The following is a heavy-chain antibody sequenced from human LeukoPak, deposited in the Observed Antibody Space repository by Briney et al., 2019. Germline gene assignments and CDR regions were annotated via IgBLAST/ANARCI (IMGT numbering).Heavy chain of an antibody. Sequence: GGSLRLSCAASGFTFSSYSMNWVRQAPGKGLEWVSSISSSSSYIYYADSVKGRFTISRDNSKNTLYLQMNSLRAEDTAVYYCARIYSSGLDYWGQGTLLAVSS. CDR1: GFTFSSYS. D-gene: IGHD6-19*01. V-gene: IGHV3-21*01. CDR2: ISSSSSYI. J-gene: IGHJ4*02. CDR3: ARIYSSGLDY.